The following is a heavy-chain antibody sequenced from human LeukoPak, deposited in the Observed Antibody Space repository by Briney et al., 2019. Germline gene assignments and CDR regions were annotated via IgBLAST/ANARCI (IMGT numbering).Heavy chain of an antibody. J-gene: IGHJ6*03. CDR1: GFIFSSYG. CDR3: AKCILTGYYKGYMDV. V-gene: IGHV3-48*01. Sequence: GGSLRLSCAASGFIFSSYGMHWVRQAPGKGLEWVSYISSSSSTIYYADSVKGRFTISRDNSKNTLYLQMNSLRAEDTAVYYCAKCILTGYYKGYMDVWGKGTTVTISS. CDR2: ISSSSSTI. D-gene: IGHD3-9*01.